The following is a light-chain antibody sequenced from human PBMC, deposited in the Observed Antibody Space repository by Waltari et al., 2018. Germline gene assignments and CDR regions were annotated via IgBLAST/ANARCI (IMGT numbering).Light chain of an antibody. CDR1: SGSLSTTSY. CDR2: KAI. Sequence: QTVVTQEPSLSVSPGGTVTLTCALSSGSLSTTSYATWYQQTPGQAPRTLVYKAIARSSVVADRFSGSILGNTTALTITGAQADDESDYYCALYMGSGIWVFGGGTRLTVL. V-gene: IGLV8-61*01. CDR3: ALYMGSGIWV. J-gene: IGLJ3*02.